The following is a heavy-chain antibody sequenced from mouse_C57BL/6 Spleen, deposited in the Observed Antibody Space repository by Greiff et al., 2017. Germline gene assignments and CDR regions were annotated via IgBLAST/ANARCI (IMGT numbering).Heavy chain of an antibody. D-gene: IGHD2-5*01. Sequence: QVQLQQPGAELVRPGYSVKLSCKASGYTFTSYWMHWVKQRPIQGLEWIGNIDPSDSETHYNQKFKDKATLTVDKSSSTAYMQLSSLTSEDSAVYYCARISNYESYAMDYWGQGTSVTVSS. J-gene: IGHJ4*01. CDR1: GYTFTSYW. CDR2: IDPSDSET. V-gene: IGHV1-52*01. CDR3: ARISNYESYAMDY.